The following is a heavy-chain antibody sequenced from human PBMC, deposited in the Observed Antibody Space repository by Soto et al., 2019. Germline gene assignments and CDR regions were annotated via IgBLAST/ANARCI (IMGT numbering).Heavy chain of an antibody. V-gene: IGHV3-74*01. Sequence: EVQLVESGGGLVQPGGSLRLSCAASGFTFSSYWMHWVRQAPGKGLVWVSRIHIDGSATNYADSVKGRFTISRDNAQNTLYLQMNSLRVEDTAVYYCARAEAAAGRALDVWGQGTPVTVSS. D-gene: IGHD6-13*01. CDR1: GFTFSSYW. J-gene: IGHJ6*02. CDR2: IHIDGSAT. CDR3: ARAEAAAGRALDV.